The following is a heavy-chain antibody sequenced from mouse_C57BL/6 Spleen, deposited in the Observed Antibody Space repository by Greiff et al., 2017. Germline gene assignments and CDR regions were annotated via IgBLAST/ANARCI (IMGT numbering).Heavy chain of an antibody. CDR3: ALYYGSSYPYYFDY. CDR2: IDPNSGGT. CDR1: GYTFTSYW. D-gene: IGHD1-1*01. Sequence: QVQLQQSGAELVKPGASVKLSCKASGYTFTSYWMHWVKQRPGRGLEWIGRIDPNSGGTKYNEKFKSKATLTVDKPSSTAYMQLSSLTSEDSAVYYCALYYGSSYPYYFDYWGQGTTLTVSS. V-gene: IGHV1-72*01. J-gene: IGHJ2*01.